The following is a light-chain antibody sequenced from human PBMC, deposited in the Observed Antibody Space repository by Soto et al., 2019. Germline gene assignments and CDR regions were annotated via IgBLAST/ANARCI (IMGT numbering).Light chain of an antibody. CDR2: GAS. Sequence: IQLTQSPSSLSASVGDRVTITCRASQGVSSYLAWVQQRPGKAPKLLIFGASTLQNGVPARFSGGGFGTEFTLTITSLQPEDFATDDFHQVYTYPRTFGQGNKVEI. V-gene: IGKV1-9*01. CDR1: QGVSSY. CDR3: HQVYTYPRT. J-gene: IGKJ1*01.